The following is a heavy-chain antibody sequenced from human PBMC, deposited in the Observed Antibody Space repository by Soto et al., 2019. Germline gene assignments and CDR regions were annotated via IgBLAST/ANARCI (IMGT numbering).Heavy chain of an antibody. Sequence: SGTLSLTCTVSGGSISSSSYYWGWIRQPPGKGLEWIWSIYYSGSTYYNPSLKSRVTISVDTSKNQFSLKLSSVTAADTAVYYCARHVSGYDYLFYYYGMDVWGQGTTVTVSS. J-gene: IGHJ6*02. CDR3: ARHVSGYDYLFYYYGMDV. CDR1: GGSISSSSYY. D-gene: IGHD5-12*01. CDR2: IYYSGST. V-gene: IGHV4-39*01.